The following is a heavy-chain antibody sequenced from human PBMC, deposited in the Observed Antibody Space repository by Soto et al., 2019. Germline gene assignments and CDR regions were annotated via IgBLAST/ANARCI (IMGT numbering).Heavy chain of an antibody. CDR3: ARLEQQLGWFDR. V-gene: IGHV1-18*01. J-gene: IGHJ5*02. CDR2: ISAYNGNT. Sequence: QVQLVQSGAEVKKPGASVKVSCKASGYTFTSYGISWVRQAPGQGLEWMGWISAYNGNTNYAQKLQGRVTMTTDTSTSKAYREMRSLRSDDTAVYYCARLEQQLGWFDRWGQGTLVTVSS. CDR1: GYTFTSYG. D-gene: IGHD6-13*01.